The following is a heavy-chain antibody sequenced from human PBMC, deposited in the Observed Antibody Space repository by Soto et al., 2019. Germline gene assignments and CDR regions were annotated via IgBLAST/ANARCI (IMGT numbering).Heavy chain of an antibody. CDR2: INAGNGNT. V-gene: IGHV1-3*01. CDR1: GYTFTSYA. J-gene: IGHJ5*02. CDR3: ARAPYYYDSSGYLNWFDP. Sequence: GPSVKVSCKSSGYTFTSYAIHWVRQAPGQRLEWMGWINAGNGNTKYSQKFQGRVTITRDTSASTAYMELSSLRSEDTAVYYCARAPYYYDSSGYLNWFDPWGQGTLVTVSS. D-gene: IGHD3-22*01.